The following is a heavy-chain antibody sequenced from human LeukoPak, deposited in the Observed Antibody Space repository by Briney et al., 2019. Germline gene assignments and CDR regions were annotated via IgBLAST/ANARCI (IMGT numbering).Heavy chain of an antibody. V-gene: IGHV3-21*01. D-gene: IGHD6-13*01. CDR3: ARDIATAGHFAFDY. CDR1: GFTFSSYT. J-gene: IGHJ4*02. Sequence: GEPLTLSCAASGFTFSSYTMNWVRQRPGKGLEWVSSIGTRSSYIHYAESVKGRFTISRDNAKHSLFLQMNSLRAEDRAVYYCARDIATAGHFAFDYWGQGTLLTVSS. CDR2: IGTRSSYI.